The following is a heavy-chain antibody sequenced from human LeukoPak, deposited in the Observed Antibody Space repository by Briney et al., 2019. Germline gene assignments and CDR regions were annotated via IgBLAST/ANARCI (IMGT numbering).Heavy chain of an antibody. CDR1: GFTFSTYA. V-gene: IGHV3-23*01. CDR3: ATLYSSSGVDY. D-gene: IGHD6-6*01. J-gene: IGHJ4*02. Sequence: PGGSLRLSCAASGFTFSTYAMSWVRQAPGKGLEWVSGISGSDGSTYYADSVKGRFTISRDNSKNTLYLQMNSLRAEDTAVYYCATLYSSSGVDYWGQGTLVTVSS. CDR2: ISGSDGST.